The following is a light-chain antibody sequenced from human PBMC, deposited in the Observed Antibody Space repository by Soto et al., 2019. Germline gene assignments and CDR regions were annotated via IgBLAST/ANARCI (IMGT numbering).Light chain of an antibody. CDR2: GNS. V-gene: IGLV1-40*01. CDR3: QSYDSSLSGLV. J-gene: IGLJ2*01. Sequence: QSVLTQPPSVSGAPGQRVTISCTGSSSNIGAGYDVHWYQQLPGTAPKLLIYGNSNRPSGVPDRFSGSKSGTSASLAITGLQAEDEADYYCQSYDSSLSGLVFGGGTKAHRP. CDR1: SSNIGAGYD.